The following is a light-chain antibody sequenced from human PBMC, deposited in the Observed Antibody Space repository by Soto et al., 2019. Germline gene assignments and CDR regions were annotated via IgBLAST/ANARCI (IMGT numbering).Light chain of an antibody. Sequence: EIVLTQSPATLSLSPGERATLSCRASEILSPSSLAWYQQRPGQAPRLLIYGASTRAAGIPARFSGSGCGTEFTLTITSLQSEDFAVYYCQQFHNWPRTFGQGTKVDIK. CDR1: EILSPSS. J-gene: IGKJ1*01. V-gene: IGKV3-15*01. CDR2: GAS. CDR3: QQFHNWPRT.